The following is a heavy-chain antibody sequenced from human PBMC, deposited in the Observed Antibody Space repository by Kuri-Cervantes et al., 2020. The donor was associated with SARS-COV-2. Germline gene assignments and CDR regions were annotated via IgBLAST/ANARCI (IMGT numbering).Heavy chain of an antibody. CDR3: AREIEGFIGYCSSTSCPIDY. Sequence: ETLSLTCAASGFTFSSYWMSWVRQAPGKGLEWVANIKQDGSEKYYVDSVKGRFTISRDNAKNSLYLQMNSLRAEDTAVYYCAREIEGFIGYCSSTSCPIDYWGQGTLVTVSS. CDR1: GFTFSSYW. J-gene: IGHJ4*02. CDR2: IKQDGSEK. V-gene: IGHV3-7*01. D-gene: IGHD2-2*01.